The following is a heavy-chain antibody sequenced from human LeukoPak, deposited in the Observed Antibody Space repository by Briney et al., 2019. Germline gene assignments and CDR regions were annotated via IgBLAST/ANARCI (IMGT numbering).Heavy chain of an antibody. Sequence: SETLSLTCTVSGRSLSSYYWSWIRHPPGKGLEWIGYIYYSGSTNYNPSLKSRVTISVDTSKNQFSLKLSSVTAADTAVYYCARGAKQLELRGWFDPWGQGTLVTVSS. CDR2: IYYSGST. J-gene: IGHJ5*02. CDR3: ARGAKQLELRGWFDP. CDR1: GRSLSSYY. D-gene: IGHD1-7*01. V-gene: IGHV4-59*01.